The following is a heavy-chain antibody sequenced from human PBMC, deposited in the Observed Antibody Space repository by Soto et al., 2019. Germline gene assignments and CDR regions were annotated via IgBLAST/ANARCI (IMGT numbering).Heavy chain of an antibody. CDR3: AREGSYSAYNFAHGIQLWSFDF. V-gene: IGHV4-4*07. Sequence: QVRLQESGPGLLKPSETLSLTCTVSGGSINTFYWSWVRQPAGKGLEWIGRIFSSRSTSFNPSPESRVAMSVDTSKNHFSLNLSSVTAADMAVYYCAREGSYSAYNFAHGIQLWSFDFWGQGALVTVSS. D-gene: IGHD5-12*01. CDR2: IFSSRST. CDR1: GGSINTFY. J-gene: IGHJ4*02.